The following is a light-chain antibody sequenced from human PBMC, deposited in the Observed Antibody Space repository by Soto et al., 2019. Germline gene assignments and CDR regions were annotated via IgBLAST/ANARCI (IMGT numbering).Light chain of an antibody. CDR2: AAS. CDR1: QSSSSY. CDR3: QQSYSTPYT. Sequence: DIQMTQSPSSLSASVGDRVTITFRARQSSSSYLKWYQQKPGTAPKLLIYAASSLQSGVPSMFSGGGSGTDFTLTISSLQPEDFATYHCQQSYSTPYTFGQGTKLEIK. V-gene: IGKV1-39*01. J-gene: IGKJ2*01.